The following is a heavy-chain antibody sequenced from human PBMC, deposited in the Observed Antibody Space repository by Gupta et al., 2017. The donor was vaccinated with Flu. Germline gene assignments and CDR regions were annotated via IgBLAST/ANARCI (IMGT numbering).Heavy chain of an antibody. V-gene: IGHV3-30*18. J-gene: IGHJ6*02. Sequence: QVQLVESGGGVVQPGRSLRLSCAVSGFSFSTYGMHWVRQAPGKGLDGVAVISYDGSSKYYADAVKGRFTIARDNSKDTLYLQMNSLRTEDTAVYYCAEDRRRYSYAYGMDVWGQGTTVTVS. CDR3: AEDRRRYSYAYGMDV. D-gene: IGHD3-16*01. CDR1: GFSFSTYG. CDR2: ISYDGSSK.